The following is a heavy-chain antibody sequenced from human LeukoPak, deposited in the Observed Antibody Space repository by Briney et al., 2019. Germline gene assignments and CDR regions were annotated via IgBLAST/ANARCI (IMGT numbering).Heavy chain of an antibody. CDR2: ISGSGDNT. CDR1: GFTLSDYV. Sequence: GGSLRLSCAASGFTLSDYVISWVRQAPGKGLEWVSAISGSGDNTNYADSVKGRFTISRDNSKNTLNLQINSLRAEDTAVYYCAKHLWRDLLWFGEGYYFGSWGRGTLVTVSS. D-gene: IGHD3-10*01. V-gene: IGHV3-23*01. J-gene: IGHJ4*02. CDR3: AKHLWRDLLWFGEGYYFGS.